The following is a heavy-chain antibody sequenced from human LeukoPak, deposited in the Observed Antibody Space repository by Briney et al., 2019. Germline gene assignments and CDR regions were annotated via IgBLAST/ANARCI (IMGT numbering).Heavy chain of an antibody. CDR3: AREIPIVVVPVAIDPEAFDI. Sequence: PSETLSLTCTVSGGSISSGGYYWSWIRRPPGKGLEWIGYIYHSGSTYYNPSLKSRVTISVDRSKNQFSLKLSSVTAADTAVYYCAREIPIVVVPVAIDPEAFDIWGQGTMVTVSS. CDR2: IYHSGST. CDR1: GGSISSGGYY. V-gene: IGHV4-30-2*01. J-gene: IGHJ3*02. D-gene: IGHD2-2*02.